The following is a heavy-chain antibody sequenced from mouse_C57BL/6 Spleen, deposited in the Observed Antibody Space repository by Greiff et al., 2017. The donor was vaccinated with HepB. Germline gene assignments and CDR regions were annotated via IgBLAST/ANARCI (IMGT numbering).Heavy chain of an antibody. D-gene: IGHD2-2*01. J-gene: IGHJ4*01. CDR2: IHPNSGST. Sequence: VQLQQPGAELVKPGASVKLSCKASGYTFTSYWMHWVKQRPGQGLEWIGMIHPNSGSTNYNEKFKSKATLTVDKSSSTAYMQLSSLTSEDSAVYYGARRRGYPYYYAMDYWGQGTSVTVSS. CDR3: ARRRGYPYYYAMDY. CDR1: GYTFTSYW. V-gene: IGHV1-64*01.